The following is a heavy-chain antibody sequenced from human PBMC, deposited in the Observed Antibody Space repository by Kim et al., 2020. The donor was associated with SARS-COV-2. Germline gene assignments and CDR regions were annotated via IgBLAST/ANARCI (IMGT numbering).Heavy chain of an antibody. CDR2: ISSSSSYI. D-gene: IGHD3-22*01. Sequence: GGSLRLSCAASGFTFSSYSMNWVRQAPGKGLEWVSSISSSSSYIYYADSVKGRFTISRDNAKNSLYLQMNSLRAEDTAVYYCARDLNGYYYDSSGYYYSLYYYYGMDVWGQGTTVTVSS. CDR1: GFTFSSYS. J-gene: IGHJ6*02. V-gene: IGHV3-21*01. CDR3: ARDLNGYYYDSSGYYYSLYYYYGMDV.